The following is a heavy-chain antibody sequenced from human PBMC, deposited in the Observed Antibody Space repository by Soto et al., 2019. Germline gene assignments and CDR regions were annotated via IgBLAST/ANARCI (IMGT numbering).Heavy chain of an antibody. CDR3: AKDVNPGVYYVDS. V-gene: IGHV3-33*06. D-gene: IGHD3-10*01. CDR1: GFTFSRNG. J-gene: IGHJ4*02. CDR2: IWHDATYK. Sequence: QVQLVESGGGGVQPGESLRLYCTASGFTFSRNGMHWVRQAPGKGLEWVAVIWHDATYKYYAESVNGRFTISRDNSKNALYLQMDSLRVEDTAVYCWAKDVNPGVYYVDSWGQGTLVPVSS.